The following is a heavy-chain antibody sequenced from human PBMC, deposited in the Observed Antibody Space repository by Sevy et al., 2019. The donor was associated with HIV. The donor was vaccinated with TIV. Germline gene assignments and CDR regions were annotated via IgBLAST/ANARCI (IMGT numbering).Heavy chain of an antibody. CDR2: IYSGGST. V-gene: IGHV3-53*01. J-gene: IGHJ6*02. Sequence: GGSLRLSCAASGFTVSSNYMSWVRQAPGKGLEWVSVIYSGGSTYYADSVKGRFTISRDNSKNTLYLQMNSLRAEDTAVYYCVRGEETYYYDSSGYYYYYYGMDVWGQGTTVTVSS. CDR1: GFTVSSNY. D-gene: IGHD3-22*01. CDR3: VRGEETYYYDSSGYYYYYYGMDV.